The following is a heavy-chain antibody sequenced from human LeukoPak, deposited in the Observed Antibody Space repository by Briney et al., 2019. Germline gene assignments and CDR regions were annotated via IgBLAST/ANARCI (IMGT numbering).Heavy chain of an antibody. CDR2: IYSGGST. CDR1: GFSVSSNY. V-gene: IGHV3-53*01. D-gene: IGHD6-13*01. J-gene: IGHJ4*02. Sequence: GGSLRLSCAASGFSVSSNYMSWVRQAPGKGREWVSVIYSGGSTYYADSVKGRFTISRDNSKNTLYLQMHSLRAEDTAVYYCATGYSSSWYYWGQGTLVTVSS. CDR3: ATGYSSSWYY.